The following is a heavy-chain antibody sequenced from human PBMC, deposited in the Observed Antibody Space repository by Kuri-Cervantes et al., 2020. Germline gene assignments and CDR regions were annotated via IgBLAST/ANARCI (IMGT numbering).Heavy chain of an antibody. D-gene: IGHD1-26*01. CDR1: GGSISSGGYS. J-gene: IGHJ2*01. CDR2: IYYSGST. CDR3: ARHGPDVIVGATIHWYFDL. V-gene: IGHV4-30-2*03. Sequence: SQTLSLTCAVSGGSISSGGYSWSWIRQPPGKGLEWIGSIYYSGSTYYNPSLKSRVTISVDTSKNQFSLKLSSVTAADTAVYYCARHGPDVIVGATIHWYFDLWSRGTLVTVSS.